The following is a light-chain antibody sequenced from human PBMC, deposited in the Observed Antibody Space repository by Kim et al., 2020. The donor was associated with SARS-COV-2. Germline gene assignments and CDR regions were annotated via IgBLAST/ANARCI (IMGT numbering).Light chain of an antibody. CDR1: SSNIGSNV. Sequence: GQRVTISCSGSSSNIGSNVVNWYQQFPGTAPKLLIYSNSQRPSGVPDRFSGSKSGTSTSLAISGLQSEDEGDYYCAAWDDSLSGVVFGGGTQLTVL. CDR2: SNS. CDR3: AAWDDSLSGVV. J-gene: IGLJ2*01. V-gene: IGLV1-44*01.